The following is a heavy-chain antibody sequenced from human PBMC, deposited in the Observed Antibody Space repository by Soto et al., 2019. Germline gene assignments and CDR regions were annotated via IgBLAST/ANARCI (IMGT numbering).Heavy chain of an antibody. CDR1: GGSVSSGSYY. CDR2: IYYSGST. CDR3: ARLGDYYQAFDC. Sequence: SETLSLTCTVSGGSVSSGSYYWSWIRQPPGKGLEWIGYIYYSGSTNYNPSLKSRVTISVDTSKNQFSLKLSSVTAADTAVYYCARLGDYYQAFDCWGHGALVTVSS. D-gene: IGHD3-22*01. J-gene: IGHJ4*01. V-gene: IGHV4-61*01.